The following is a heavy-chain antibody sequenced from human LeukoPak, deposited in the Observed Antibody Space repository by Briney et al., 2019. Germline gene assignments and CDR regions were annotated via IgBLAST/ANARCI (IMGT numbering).Heavy chain of an antibody. CDR2: INQDGSEK. D-gene: IGHD2-2*01. CDR3: ARDQGRVVPGHFEY. J-gene: IGHJ4*02. Sequence: GGSLRLSCAPSGFTFSIYWMSWVRQAPGKGLEWVANINQDGSEKYYVGSVMGRFTISRDNDKNSLYLQMNSLRAEDTAVYYCARDQGRVVPGHFEYWGQGTLVTVSS. CDR1: GFTFSIYW. V-gene: IGHV3-7*01.